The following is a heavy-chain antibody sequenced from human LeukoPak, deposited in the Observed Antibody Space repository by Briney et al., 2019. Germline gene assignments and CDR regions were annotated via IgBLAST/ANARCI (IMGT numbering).Heavy chain of an antibody. V-gene: IGHV4-39*07. CDR1: GGSISSSSYY. CDR3: AIAWLPRDWFDP. Sequence: SETLSLTCTVSGGSISSSSYYWGWIRQPPGKGLEWIGSIYYSGSTYYNPSLKSRVTISVDTSKNQFSLKLSSVTAADTAVYYCAIAWLPRDWFDPWGQGTLVTVSS. CDR2: IYYSGST. D-gene: IGHD6-19*01. J-gene: IGHJ5*02.